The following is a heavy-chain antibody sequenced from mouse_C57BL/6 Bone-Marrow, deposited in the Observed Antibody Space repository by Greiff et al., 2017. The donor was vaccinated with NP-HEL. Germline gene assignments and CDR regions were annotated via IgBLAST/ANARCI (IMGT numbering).Heavy chain of an antibody. CDR1: GFTFPDYY. V-gene: IGHV7-3*01. CDR2: IRNKANGYTT. CDR3: ARGITTGYAMDY. Sequence: EVKLMESGGGLVQPGGSLSLSCAASGFTFPDYYMSWVRQPPGKALEWLGFIRNKANGYTTEYSASVKGRFTISRDNSQSILYLQMNALRAEDSATYYCARGITTGYAMDYWGQGTSVTVSS. J-gene: IGHJ4*01. D-gene: IGHD1-1*01.